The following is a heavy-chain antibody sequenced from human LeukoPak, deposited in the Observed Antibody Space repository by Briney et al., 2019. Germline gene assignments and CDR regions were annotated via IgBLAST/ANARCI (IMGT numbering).Heavy chain of an antibody. CDR2: ISAYNGNT. J-gene: IGHJ3*02. Sequence: ASVKVSCKASVYTFTSYGIRWVRPAPGQGLEWMGWISAYNGNTNYAQKLQGRVTMTTDTSTSTAYMELRSLRSDDTAVYYCASGIKDYYDSSGYYPGAFDIWGQGTMVTVSS. D-gene: IGHD3-22*01. CDR3: ASGIKDYYDSSGYYPGAFDI. V-gene: IGHV1-18*01. CDR1: VYTFTSYG.